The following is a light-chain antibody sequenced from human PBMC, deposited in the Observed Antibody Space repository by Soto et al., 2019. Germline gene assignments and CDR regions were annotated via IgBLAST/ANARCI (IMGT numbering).Light chain of an antibody. V-gene: IGKV3-20*01. Sequence: EIVLRQSPGTLALCPGERTTLSCRASQSISSSYLAWYQQKPGQAPRLLVYGASSRATGIPDRFSGSGSGTDFTLTISRLEPEDFALYYCQQYSSTFWTLGQGTKVDIK. CDR1: QSISSSY. J-gene: IGKJ1*01. CDR2: GAS. CDR3: QQYSSTFWT.